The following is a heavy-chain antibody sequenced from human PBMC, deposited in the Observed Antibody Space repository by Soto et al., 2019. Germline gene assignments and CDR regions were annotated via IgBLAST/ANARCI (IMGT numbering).Heavy chain of an antibody. CDR1: SDSIAGENW. J-gene: IGHJ4*02. V-gene: IGHV4-4*02. CDR2: IFHTGGT. Sequence: QVQLQESGPGLVKPSETLSLTCTVPSDSIAGENWWSWVRQPPGMGLEWIGEIFHTGGTNYNPSLKSRVTMEVDKSENQFSLKLISATAADTAVYYCARVFSSGSGWMYYFDFWGQGTLVSVSS. D-gene: IGHD6-25*01. CDR3: ARVFSSGSGWMYYFDF.